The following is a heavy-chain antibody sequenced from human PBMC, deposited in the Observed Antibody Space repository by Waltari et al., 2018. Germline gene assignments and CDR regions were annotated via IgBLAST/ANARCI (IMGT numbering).Heavy chain of an antibody. CDR3: ARAPRPLTTVTTYKDLDYYHYMDV. CDR2: IHTAGST. CDR1: GGSMSRYY. Sequence: QVQLQESGPGLVKPSETLSLTCTVSGGSMSRYYWSWVRQPAGTGLEWIVRIHTAGSTNYSPSIKSRVTMSLDTSKNEFSRRRSYVTAADTAVYYCARAPRPLTTVTTYKDLDYYHYMDVWGKGTTVTVSS. D-gene: IGHD4-17*01. V-gene: IGHV4-4*07. J-gene: IGHJ6*03.